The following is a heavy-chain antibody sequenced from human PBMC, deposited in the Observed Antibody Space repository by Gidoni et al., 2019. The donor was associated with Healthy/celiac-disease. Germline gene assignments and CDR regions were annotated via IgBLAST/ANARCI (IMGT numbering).Heavy chain of an antibody. CDR1: GFTFSSYA. J-gene: IGHJ4*02. Sequence: EVQLLESGGGLVQPGGSLRLSCAASGFTFSSYAISWVRQAPGKGLEWVSGISGSGGSTYYADSVKGRFTISRDNSKNTLYLQMNSLRAEDTAVYYCAKGEYYYGSGSYYLEQYFDYWGQGTLVTVSS. CDR2: ISGSGGST. V-gene: IGHV3-23*01. CDR3: AKGEYYYGSGSYYLEQYFDY. D-gene: IGHD3-10*01.